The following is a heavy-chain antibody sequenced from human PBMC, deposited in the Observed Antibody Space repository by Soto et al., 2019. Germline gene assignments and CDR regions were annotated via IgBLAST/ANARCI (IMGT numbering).Heavy chain of an antibody. CDR2: IYGGGGT. V-gene: IGHV3-66*01. CDR3: ATTYYDTLIGYYTHYYMDV. D-gene: IGHD3-9*01. Sequence: EVQLVESGGGLVQPGGSLRLSCAASGFTVSSTYMSWVRQAPGRGLEWVSIIYGGGGTYYADSVKGRFTISRDNSKHTLYLQMNSLRAEDTAVYYCATTYYDTLIGYYTHYYMDVWGKGTTVTVSS. CDR1: GFTVSSTY. J-gene: IGHJ6*03.